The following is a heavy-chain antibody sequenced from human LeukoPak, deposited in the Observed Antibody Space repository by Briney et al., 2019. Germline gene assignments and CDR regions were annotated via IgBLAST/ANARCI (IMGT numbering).Heavy chain of an antibody. V-gene: IGHV3-30*18. Sequence: GGSLRLSCAASEFTFSSYSMNWVRQAPGKGLEWVALISYDGGNKFYADSVRDRFTISRDNSKNTLFLQMNSLRIEDTAVYYCAKVFEVRGARRPKDYWGQGTLVIVSS. J-gene: IGHJ4*02. CDR3: AKVFEVRGARRPKDY. D-gene: IGHD3-10*01. CDR1: EFTFSSYS. CDR2: ISYDGGNK.